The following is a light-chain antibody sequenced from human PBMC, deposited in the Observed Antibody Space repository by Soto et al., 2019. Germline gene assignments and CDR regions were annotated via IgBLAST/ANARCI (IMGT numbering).Light chain of an antibody. V-gene: IGKV3-15*01. J-gene: IGKJ4*01. Sequence: EIVLTQSPATLSVSPGETATLSCRASQSVGSAVAWYQHRPGQAPRLLIVAASIRATGVPGRFSGVGSGTEFTLTISGLQSEDFAVYYCQHYINWPPLTFGGGTTVDIK. CDR2: AAS. CDR1: QSVGSA. CDR3: QHYINWPPLT.